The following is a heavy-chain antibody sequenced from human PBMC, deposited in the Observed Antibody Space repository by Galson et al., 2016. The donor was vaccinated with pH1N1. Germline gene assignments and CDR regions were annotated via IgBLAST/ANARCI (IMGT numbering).Heavy chain of an antibody. V-gene: IGHV4-61*02. D-gene: IGHD3-10*01. Sequence: TLSLTCTVSGGSISSGGYYWGWIRQPAGKGLEWIGRIYTSGSTNYNPSLKSRVTISVDTSKNQSSLKLSSVTAADTAVYYCARDVDFGELGKWFDPWGQGTLVTVSS. J-gene: IGHJ5*02. CDR3: ARDVDFGELGKWFDP. CDR1: GGSISSGGYY. CDR2: IYTSGST.